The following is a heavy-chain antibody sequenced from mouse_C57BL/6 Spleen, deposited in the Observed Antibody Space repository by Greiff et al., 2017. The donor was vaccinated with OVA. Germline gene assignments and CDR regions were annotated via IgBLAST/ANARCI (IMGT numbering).Heavy chain of an antibody. V-gene: IGHV1-82*01. D-gene: IGHD3-2*02. J-gene: IGHJ1*03. CDR1: GYAFSSSW. CDR2: IYPGDGDT. Sequence: QVQLKQSGPELVKPGASVKISCKASGYAFSSSWMNWVKQRPGKGLEWIGRIYPGDGDTNYNGKFKGKATLTADKSSSTAYMQLSSLTSEDSAVYFCARSGGRWYFDVWGTGTTVTVSS. CDR3: ARSGGRWYFDV.